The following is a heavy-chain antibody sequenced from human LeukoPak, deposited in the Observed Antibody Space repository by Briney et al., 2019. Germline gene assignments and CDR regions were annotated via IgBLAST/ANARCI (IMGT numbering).Heavy chain of an antibody. V-gene: IGHV3-53*01. Sequence: PGGSLRLSCVASGFTVSSTYMSWVRQAPGKGLEWVSVLYGGGTTYYADSVKGRFTISRDKSKNTLYLQMSTLRAEDTAVYYCTRDQEGSDYWGRGTLVTVSS. J-gene: IGHJ4*02. CDR2: LYGGGTT. CDR1: GFTVSSTY. CDR3: TRDQEGSDY.